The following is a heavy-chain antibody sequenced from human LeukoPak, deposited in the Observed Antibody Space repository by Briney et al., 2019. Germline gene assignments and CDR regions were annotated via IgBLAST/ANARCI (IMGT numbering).Heavy chain of an antibody. Sequence: GGSLRLSCAASGFTFSDYYMSWIRQAPGKGVEWVSYISSSGSTIYYADSVKGRFTISRDNAKNSLYLQMNSLRAEDTAVYYCARAGGDYDSSGYYGGGHFDYWGQGTLVTVSS. CDR1: GFTFSDYY. J-gene: IGHJ4*02. CDR2: ISSSGSTI. V-gene: IGHV3-11*01. CDR3: ARAGGDYDSSGYYGGGHFDY. D-gene: IGHD3-22*01.